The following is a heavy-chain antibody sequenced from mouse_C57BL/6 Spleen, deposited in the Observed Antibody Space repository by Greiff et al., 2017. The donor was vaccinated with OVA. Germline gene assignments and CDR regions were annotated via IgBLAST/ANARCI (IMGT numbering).Heavy chain of an antibody. CDR3: AREGYGSSPYFDY. V-gene: IGHV1-66*01. J-gene: IGHJ2*01. Sequence: VKLMESGPELVKPGASVKISCKASGYSFTSYYIHWVKQRPGQGLEWIGWIYPGSGNTKYNEKFKGKATLTADTSSSTAYMQLSSLTSEDSAVYYCAREGYGSSPYFDYWGQGTTLTVSS. CDR1: GYSFTSYY. D-gene: IGHD1-1*01. CDR2: IYPGSGNT.